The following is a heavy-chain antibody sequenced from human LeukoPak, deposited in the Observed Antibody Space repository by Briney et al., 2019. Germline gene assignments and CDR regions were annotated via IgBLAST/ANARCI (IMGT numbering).Heavy chain of an antibody. J-gene: IGHJ4*02. CDR3: ARVRGSYASDY. CDR2: ISSSSSTI. D-gene: IGHD3-16*01. Sequence: GGGPRLSCVEPGVTFIGDRIRGGCAGLGEGGEWVSYISSSSSTIYYADSVNGRITISRDNAKNSLYLQMNSLRAEDTAPYYCARVRGSYASDYWGQGTLVTVSS. V-gene: IGHV3-48*01. CDR1: GVTFIGDR.